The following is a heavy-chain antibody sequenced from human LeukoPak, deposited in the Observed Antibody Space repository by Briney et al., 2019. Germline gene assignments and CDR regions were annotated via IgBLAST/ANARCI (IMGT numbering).Heavy chain of an antibody. D-gene: IGHD1-26*01. V-gene: IGHV4-4*02. CDR1: GGSIRSNNW. CDR2: ISLTGET. Sequence: PSETLSLTCGVSGGSIRSNNWWSLVRQPPGQGLEWIGEISLTGETNYNPSLNGRVTMSLDGSRNQLSLTLTSVTAADTAIYYCSRESGAFCPFGYWGQGTLVIVPP. J-gene: IGHJ4*02. CDR3: SRESGAFCPFGY.